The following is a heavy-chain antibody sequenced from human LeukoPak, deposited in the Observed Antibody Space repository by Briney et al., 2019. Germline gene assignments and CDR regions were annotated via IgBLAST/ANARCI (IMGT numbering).Heavy chain of an antibody. CDR2: LYSDGST. Sequence: GGSLRLSCAASGFTVSRNYMTWVRQAPGKGLEWLSVLYSDGSTFYLDSVKGRFTIPRDDSMNTLYLQMRSLRVEDTAVYYCARVLVVASSADYFDSWGQGTLVTVSS. D-gene: IGHD2-2*01. CDR3: ARVLVVASSADYFDS. V-gene: IGHV3-53*01. J-gene: IGHJ4*02. CDR1: GFTVSRNY.